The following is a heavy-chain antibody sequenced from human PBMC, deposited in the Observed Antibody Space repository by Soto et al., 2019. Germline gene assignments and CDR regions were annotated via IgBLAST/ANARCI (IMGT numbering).Heavy chain of an antibody. CDR3: YANKPAQVYHDFRSVYGHNVGDI. J-gene: IGHJ3*02. CDR2: ISYDGSNK. CDR1: GFTFSSYG. V-gene: IGHV3-30*03. Sequence: PGGSLRLSCAASGFTFSSYGMHWVRQAPGKGLEWVAVISYDGSNKYYADSVKGRFTISRDNSKNTLYLQMNSLRAEDTAVYYCYANKPAQVYHDFRSVYGHNVGDIWGRGTMVT. D-gene: IGHD3-3*01.